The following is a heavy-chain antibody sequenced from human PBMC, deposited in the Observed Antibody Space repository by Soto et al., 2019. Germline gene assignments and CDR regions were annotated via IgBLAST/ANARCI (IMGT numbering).Heavy chain of an antibody. CDR1: GGSISSSNW. V-gene: IGHV4-4*02. CDR2: IYHSGST. CDR3: ASISGSLTSTPSNWFDP. J-gene: IGHJ5*02. D-gene: IGHD3-10*01. Sequence: PSETLSLTCAVSGGSISSSNWWSWVRQPPGKGLEWIGEIYHSGSTNYNPSLKSRVTISVDKSKNQFSLKLSSVTAADTAVYYCASISGSLTSTPSNWFDPWGQGTLVTVSS.